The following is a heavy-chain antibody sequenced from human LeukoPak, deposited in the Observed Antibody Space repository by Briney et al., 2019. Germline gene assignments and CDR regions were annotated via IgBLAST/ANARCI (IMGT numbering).Heavy chain of an antibody. J-gene: IGHJ4*02. CDR1: GFTFSSYA. CDR2: ISGSGGST. D-gene: IGHD1-26*01. Sequence: GGSLRLSCAASGFTFSSYAMSWVRQAPGKGLEWVSAISGSGGSTYYADSVKGRFTIPRDNSKNTLYLQMNSLRAEDTAVYYCARDEWELLRAYWGQGTLVTVSS. V-gene: IGHV3-23*01. CDR3: ARDEWELLRAY.